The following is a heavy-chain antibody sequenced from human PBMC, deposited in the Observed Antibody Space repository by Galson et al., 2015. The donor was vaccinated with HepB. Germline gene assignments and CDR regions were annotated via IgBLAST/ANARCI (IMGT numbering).Heavy chain of an antibody. D-gene: IGHD2-2*01. J-gene: IGHJ6*02. CDR3: ARDDIVVVPAAPYPTYYYYGMDV. Sequence: SLRLSCAASGFTFSSYWMSWVRQAPGKGLEWVANIKQDGSEKYYVDSVKGRFTISRDNAKNSLYLQMNSLRAEDTAVYYCARDDIVVVPAAPYPTYYYYGMDVWGQGTTVTVSS. CDR2: IKQDGSEK. CDR1: GFTFSSYW. V-gene: IGHV3-7*03.